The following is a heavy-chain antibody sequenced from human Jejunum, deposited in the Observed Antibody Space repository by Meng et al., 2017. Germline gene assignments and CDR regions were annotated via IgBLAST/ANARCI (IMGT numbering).Heavy chain of an antibody. D-gene: IGHD3-16*01. CDR2: IYYSGAT. Sequence: QVQLQESGPGRVKPSQTRSRTCTVSGASISGADYYWSWIRQPPGKGLEWIGYIYYSGATYSNPSLKSRATISIDTSKNQFSLRLTSVTAADTAVYYCVREKRRTYYFDYWGQGTLVTVSS. J-gene: IGHJ4*02. V-gene: IGHV4-30-4*01. CDR3: VREKRRTYYFDY. CDR1: GASISGADYY.